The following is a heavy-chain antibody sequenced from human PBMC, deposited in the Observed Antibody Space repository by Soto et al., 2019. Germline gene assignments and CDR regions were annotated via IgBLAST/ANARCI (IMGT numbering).Heavy chain of an antibody. D-gene: IGHD2-2*01. J-gene: IGHJ5*02. CDR1: GFTFSSYS. CDR2: ISSSSTTK. V-gene: IGHV3-48*01. Sequence: EVQLVESGGGLVQPGGSLRLSCAASGFTFSSYSMNWVRQAPGKGLEWVSYISSSSTTKYYADSVKGRFTISRDNAKNSLYLPTNSLRAEDTAVYYCARDGWSCSNCVNWFDTWGQGTLVTVSS. CDR3: ARDGWSCSNCVNWFDT.